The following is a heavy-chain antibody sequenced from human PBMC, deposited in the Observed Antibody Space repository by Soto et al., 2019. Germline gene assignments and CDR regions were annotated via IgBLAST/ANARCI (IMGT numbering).Heavy chain of an antibody. CDR3: ARHRQLVYYYYGMDV. CDR1: GYSFTIYW. J-gene: IGHJ6*02. CDR2: IYPGDSDT. V-gene: IGHV5-51*01. D-gene: IGHD6-6*01. Sequence: PGESVKSSCKGSGYSFTIYWIGWVLQMPGKGLEWMGIIYPGDSDTRYSPSFQGQVTISADKSTSTAYLQWSSLKASDTAMYYCARHRQLVYYYYGMDVWGQGTTVTVSS.